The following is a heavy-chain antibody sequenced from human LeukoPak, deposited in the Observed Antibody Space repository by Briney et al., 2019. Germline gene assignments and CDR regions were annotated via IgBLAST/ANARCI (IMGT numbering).Heavy chain of an antibody. CDR1: GFTVSNYY. D-gene: IGHD6-13*01. CDR3: AKDIAAAKIEYFQH. J-gene: IGHJ1*01. Sequence: GGSLRLSCAASGFTVSNYYMSWVRQSPGKGLEWVSAISGSGGSTYYADSVKGRFTISRDNSKNTLYLQMNSLRAEDTAVYYCAKDIAAAKIEYFQHWGQGTLVTVSS. CDR2: ISGSGGST. V-gene: IGHV3-23*01.